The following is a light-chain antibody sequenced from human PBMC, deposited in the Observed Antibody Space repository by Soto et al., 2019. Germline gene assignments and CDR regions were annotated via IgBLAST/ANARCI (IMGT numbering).Light chain of an antibody. Sequence: IQLTQSPSSLSASVGDRVTITCRASQGISSYLAWYQQKPGKAPKLLIYGASTRATGIPARFSGSGSGTEFTLTISSLQSEDFAVYYCQQYDNWPLTFGGGTKVDIK. CDR2: GAS. CDR3: QQYDNWPLT. V-gene: IGKV1-9*01. J-gene: IGKJ4*01. CDR1: QGISSY.